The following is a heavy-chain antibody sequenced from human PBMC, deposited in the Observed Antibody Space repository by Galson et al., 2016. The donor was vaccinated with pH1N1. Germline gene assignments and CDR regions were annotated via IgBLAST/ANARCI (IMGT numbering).Heavy chain of an antibody. J-gene: IGHJ4*02. V-gene: IGHV1-2*06. CDR3: ARAPMGSTLYYCDY. CDR2: INSKTGRT. D-gene: IGHD1-26*01. CDR1: GYTFTEYY. Sequence: SVKVSCKASGYTFTEYYIHWVRQAPGQGLEWMGRINSKTGRTDYAQSFQGRVTMTRDTSISAAYMDLNRLRSDDTAVYYCARAPMGSTLYYCDYWGQGTLVTVPS.